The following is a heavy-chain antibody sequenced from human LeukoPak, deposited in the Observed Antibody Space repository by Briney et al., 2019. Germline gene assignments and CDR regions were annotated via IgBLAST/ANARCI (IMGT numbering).Heavy chain of an antibody. CDR1: GFTFSSYA. CDR2: ISGSGGST. D-gene: IGHD2-15*01. Sequence: GGSLRLSCAASGFTFSSYAMSWVRQAPGKGLEWVSAISGSGGSTYYADSVKGRFTISRDNSKNTLYLQMNSLRAEDTAVYYCAKANLGYCSGGSCYSGPSGMDVWGQGTMVTVSS. V-gene: IGHV3-23*01. CDR3: AKANLGYCSGGSCYSGPSGMDV. J-gene: IGHJ6*02.